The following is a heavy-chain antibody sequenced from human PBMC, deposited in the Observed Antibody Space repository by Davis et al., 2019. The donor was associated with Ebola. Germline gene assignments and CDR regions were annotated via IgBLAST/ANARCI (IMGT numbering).Heavy chain of an antibody. D-gene: IGHD3-10*01. V-gene: IGHV3-30*03. CDR1: GFTFSSYG. J-gene: IGHJ6*02. CDR2: ISYDGSNK. CDR3: ARVPGIGYYGMDV. Sequence: GESLKISCAASGFTFSSYGMHWVRQAPGKGLEWVAVISYDGSNKYYADSVKGRFTISRDNSKNTLYLQMNSLRAEDTAVYYCARVPGIGYYGMDVWGQGTTVTVSS.